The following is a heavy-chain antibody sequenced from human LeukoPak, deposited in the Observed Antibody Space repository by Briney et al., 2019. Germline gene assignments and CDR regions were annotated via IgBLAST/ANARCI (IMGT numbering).Heavy chain of an antibody. CDR2: ISYDGSNK. V-gene: IGHV3-30*18. CDR3: AKGLLAYCGGDCANWFDP. CDR1: GFTFSSYG. Sequence: PGGSLRLSCAASGFTFSSYGMHWVRQAPGKGLEWVAVISYDGSNKYYADSVKGRFTISRDNSKNTLYLQMNSLRAEDTAVYYCAKGLLAYCGGDCANWFDPWGQGTLVTVSS. J-gene: IGHJ5*02. D-gene: IGHD2-21*02.